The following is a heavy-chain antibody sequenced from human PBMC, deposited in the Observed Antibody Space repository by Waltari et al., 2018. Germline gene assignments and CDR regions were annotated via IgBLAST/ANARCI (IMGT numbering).Heavy chain of an antibody. CDR2: INAGNGNT. CDR1: GYTFPSYA. CDR3: ARVDYGDYDWYFDL. D-gene: IGHD4-17*01. Sequence: QVQLVQSGAEVKKPGASVKVSCKASGYTFPSYAMHWVRQAPGQRLEWMGWINAGNGNTKYSQKFQGRVTITRDTSASTAYMELSSLRSEDTAVYYCARVDYGDYDWYFDLWGRGTLVTVSS. V-gene: IGHV1-3*01. J-gene: IGHJ2*01.